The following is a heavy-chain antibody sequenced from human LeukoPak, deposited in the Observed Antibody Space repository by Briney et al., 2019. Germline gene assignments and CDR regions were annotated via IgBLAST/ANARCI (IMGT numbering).Heavy chain of an antibody. D-gene: IGHD2-21*01. CDR3: AKRWGYSPT. CDR2: ISGSGGTT. J-gene: IGHJ5*02. Sequence: GGSLRLSCTASGFSFSSYVMTWVRQAPGKGLEWVSGISGSGGTTYYADSVRGRFTVSRDNSKNTLYLQMNSLRVEDTAVYYCAKRWGYSPTWGQGTLVTVSS. V-gene: IGHV3-23*01. CDR1: GFSFSSYV.